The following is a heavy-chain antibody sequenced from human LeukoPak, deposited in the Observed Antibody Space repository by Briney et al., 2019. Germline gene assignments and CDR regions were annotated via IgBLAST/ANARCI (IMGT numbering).Heavy chain of an antibody. V-gene: IGHV3-23*01. CDR3: AKEGGSGSGSYAYFDY. D-gene: IGHD1-26*01. CDR2: ISGSGGST. CDR1: GFTFSSYA. Sequence: GGSLRLSCAASGFTFSSYAMSWVRQAPGKGLEWVSAISGSGGSTYYADSVKGRFTISSDNSKNTLYLQMNSLRAEDTAVYYCAKEGGSGSGSYAYFDYWGQGTLVTVSS. J-gene: IGHJ4*02.